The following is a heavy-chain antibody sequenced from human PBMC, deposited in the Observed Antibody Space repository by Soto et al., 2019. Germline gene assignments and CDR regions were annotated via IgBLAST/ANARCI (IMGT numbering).Heavy chain of an antibody. Sequence: QVQLQESGPGLVKPSQTLSLTCTVSGGSIDNYEYYWTWIRQPPGKGLEWVGYIYYSGRTNYNPSLNSRLTISLDTSKNQFSLRLTSVSAADTAMYYCARDRSNSPDYFDFWGQRTLVTVSS. J-gene: IGHJ4*02. CDR3: ARDRSNSPDYFDF. D-gene: IGHD6-6*01. V-gene: IGHV4-30-4*01. CDR1: GGSIDNYEYY. CDR2: IYYSGRT.